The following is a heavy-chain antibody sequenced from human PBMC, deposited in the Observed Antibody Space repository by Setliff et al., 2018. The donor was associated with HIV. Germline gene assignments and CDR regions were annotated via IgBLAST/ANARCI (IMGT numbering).Heavy chain of an antibody. D-gene: IGHD6-19*01. J-gene: IGHJ4*02. CDR2: IYTSGST. Sequence: TLSLTCTVSGGSISSGSYYWSWIRQPAGKGLEWIGRIYTSGSTNYNPSLKSRVTISVDTSKNQFSLKLSSVTAADTAVYYCARGRGIAVAGAGFDYWGQGTLVTAPQ. CDR1: GGSISSGSYY. CDR3: ARGRGIAVAGAGFDY. V-gene: IGHV4-61*02.